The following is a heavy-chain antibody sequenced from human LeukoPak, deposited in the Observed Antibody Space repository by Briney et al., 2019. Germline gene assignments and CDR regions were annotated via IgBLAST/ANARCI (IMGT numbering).Heavy chain of an antibody. D-gene: IGHD1-26*01. J-gene: IGHJ4*02. CDR1: EFTFSSYA. V-gene: IGHV3-23*01. Sequence: GGSLRLSCAASEFTFSSYAMSWVRQAPGKGLEWVSAISGSGGSTYYADSVKGRFTISRDNSKNTLYLQMNSLRAEDTAVYYCAKDLGRWELLADYWGQGTLVTVSS. CDR3: AKDLGRWELLADY. CDR2: ISGSGGST.